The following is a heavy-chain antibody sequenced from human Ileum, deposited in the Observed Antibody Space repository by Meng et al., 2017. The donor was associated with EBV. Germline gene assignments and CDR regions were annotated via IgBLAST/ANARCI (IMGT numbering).Heavy chain of an antibody. J-gene: IGHJ4*02. CDR3: ASSDYYRSDY. CDR2: TSHSGST. V-gene: IGHV4-4*02. Sequence: QVQLQESGPGLVKPSETLSATCAVSGGSISRSDWWSWVRQPPGKGLEWIGETSHSGSTNYSPSLKSRVTISLDKSKNQLSLKPNSVTAADTAVYYCASSDYYRSDYWGQGTLVTVSS. D-gene: IGHD3-22*01. CDR1: GGSISRSDW.